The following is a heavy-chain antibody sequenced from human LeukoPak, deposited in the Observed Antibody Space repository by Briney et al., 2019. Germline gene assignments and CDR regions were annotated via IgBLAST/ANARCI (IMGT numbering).Heavy chain of an antibody. D-gene: IGHD3-9*01. CDR2: IYSGGIT. V-gene: IGHV4-59*08. J-gene: IGHJ4*02. CDR3: AKPRQGAILTTYYYFDH. Sequence: PSETLSLTCSVSGDSINGYFWSWIRQPPGKGLEYIGYIYSGGITNYNPSLKSRVTMSIDTSKNQFSLRLSSLTAADTAVYYCAKPRQGAILTTYYYFDHWGQGTLVTVFS. CDR1: GDSINGYF.